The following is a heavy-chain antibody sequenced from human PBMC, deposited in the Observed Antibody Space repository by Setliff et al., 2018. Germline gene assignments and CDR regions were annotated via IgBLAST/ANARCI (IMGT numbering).Heavy chain of an antibody. CDR2: IRSKGDSYAT. CDR1: GSTFSGSA. Sequence: GGSLRLSCAASGSTFSGSAMYWVRQASGKGLEWVGRIRSKGDSYATIYAASVRGRFTISRDDSKNTAYLQMNSLKTEDTAVYYCAAAPAGSDVFDMWGQGTMVTVSS. CDR3: AAAPAGSDVFDM. V-gene: IGHV3-73*01. D-gene: IGHD6-13*01. J-gene: IGHJ3*02.